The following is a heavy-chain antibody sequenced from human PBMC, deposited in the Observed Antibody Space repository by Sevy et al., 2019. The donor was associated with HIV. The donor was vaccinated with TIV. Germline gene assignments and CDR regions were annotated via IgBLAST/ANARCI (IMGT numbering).Heavy chain of an antibody. D-gene: IGHD3-22*01. Sequence: GESLKISCAASGFTFSTYAMYWVRQAPGKGLEYVSAISGGGGNTYYGTSVKGRFTVSRDNAKNTLYLQMGSLRAEDMAVYFCARKYHDTSGYPRYSMDVWGQRTTVTVSS. V-gene: IGHV3-64*01. CDR3: ARKYHDTSGYPRYSMDV. CDR1: GFTFSTYA. J-gene: IGHJ6*02. CDR2: ISGGGGNT.